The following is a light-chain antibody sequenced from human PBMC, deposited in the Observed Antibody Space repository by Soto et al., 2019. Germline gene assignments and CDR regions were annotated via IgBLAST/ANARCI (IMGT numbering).Light chain of an antibody. CDR1: QSVSSN. V-gene: IGKV3-15*01. J-gene: IGKJ1*01. Sequence: EMVMTQSPATLSVSPGERATLSCRASQSVSSNLAWYQQKPGQAPRLLIYGASTRATGVPARFSGSGSGTDFTLTISSLQSADFAVYHCQHYNSWPRAFGQGTKVESK. CDR2: GAS. CDR3: QHYNSWPRA.